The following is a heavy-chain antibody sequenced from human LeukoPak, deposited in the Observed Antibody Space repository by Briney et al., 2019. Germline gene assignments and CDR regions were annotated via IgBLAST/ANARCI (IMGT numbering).Heavy chain of an antibody. Sequence: ASVKVSCKASGYTFTSYGISWVRQAPGQGLEWMGWISAYNGNTNYAQKLQGRVTMTTDTSTSTAYMELRSLRSDDTAVYYCARWGVVVPAASKPLNYYYYYGMDVWGQGTTVTVSS. CDR2: ISAYNGNT. D-gene: IGHD2-2*01. J-gene: IGHJ6*02. V-gene: IGHV1-18*01. CDR1: GYTFTSYG. CDR3: ARWGVVVPAASKPLNYYYYYGMDV.